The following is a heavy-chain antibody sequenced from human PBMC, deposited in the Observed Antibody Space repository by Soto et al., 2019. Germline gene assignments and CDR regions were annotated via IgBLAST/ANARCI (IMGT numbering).Heavy chain of an antibody. CDR1: GYTFSGYY. J-gene: IGHJ5*02. V-gene: IGHV1-2*02. D-gene: IGHD3-3*01. CDR3: ARGGVTIFGVVISWFDP. CDR2: INHNSGGT. Sequence: ASVKVSCKASGYTFSGYYMHWVRQAPGQGREWMGWINHNSGGTNYAQKFQGRVSMTRATSISTAYMELRRLRSDDTAVYYCARGGVTIFGVVISWFDPWGQGTLVTVSS.